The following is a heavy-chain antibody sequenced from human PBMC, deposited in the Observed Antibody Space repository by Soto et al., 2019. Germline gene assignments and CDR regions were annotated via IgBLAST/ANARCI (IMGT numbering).Heavy chain of an antibody. V-gene: IGHV3-48*01. CDR1: GFTFSSYS. CDR3: ARLNPDYVAFDI. D-gene: IGHD4-17*01. Sequence: GGSLRLSCAASGFTFSSYSMNWVRQAPGKGLEWVSYISSSSSTIYYADSVKGRFTNSRDNAKNSMYLQMNSLRAEDTAVYYCARLNPDYVAFDIWGQGTMVSVSS. CDR2: ISSSSSTI. J-gene: IGHJ3*02.